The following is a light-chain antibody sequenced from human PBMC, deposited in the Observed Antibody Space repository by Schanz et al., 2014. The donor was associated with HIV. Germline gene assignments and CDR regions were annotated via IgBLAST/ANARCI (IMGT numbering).Light chain of an antibody. CDR3: QQYNDWPPIT. V-gene: IGKV3-15*01. Sequence: EIVMTQSPGTLSVSPGERATLSCRASQTVSNNLAWYQQKPGQAPRLLIYGASTRVTGIPARFSGSGSGTEFTLTINSLQSEDFAVYYCQQYNDWPPITFGQGTRLEIK. CDR1: QTVSNN. CDR2: GAS. J-gene: IGKJ5*01.